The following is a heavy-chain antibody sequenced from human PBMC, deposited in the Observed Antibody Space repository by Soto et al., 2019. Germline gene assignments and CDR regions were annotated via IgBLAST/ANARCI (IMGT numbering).Heavy chain of an antibody. CDR1: GGSFSGYY. V-gene: IGHV4-34*01. D-gene: IGHD2-8*02. J-gene: IGHJ6*03. Sequence: QVQLQQWGAGLLKPSETLSLTCAVYGGSFSGYYWSWIRQPPGTGLEWIGEINHSGSTNYNPSLKSRVTISVDTSKNQFSLKLSSVTAADTAVYYCARVVVYAYYYYYMDVWGKGTTVTVSS. CDR2: INHSGST. CDR3: ARVVVYAYYYYYMDV.